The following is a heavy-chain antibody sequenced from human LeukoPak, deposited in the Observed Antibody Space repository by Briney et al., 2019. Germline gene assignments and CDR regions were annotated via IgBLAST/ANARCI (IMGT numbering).Heavy chain of an antibody. J-gene: IGHJ3*02. D-gene: IGHD2-21*02. V-gene: IGHV3-7*05. Sequence: PGGSLRLSCAASGFTFSRYWMTWVRQAPGKGLEWVANIKEDGTKKYYVESVKGRFTISRDNAMNSLYLQMNSLRVVDTAVYYCARDCGSDCSQAFDIWGQGTLVTVSS. CDR1: GFTFSRYW. CDR3: ARDCGSDCSQAFDI. CDR2: IKEDGTKK.